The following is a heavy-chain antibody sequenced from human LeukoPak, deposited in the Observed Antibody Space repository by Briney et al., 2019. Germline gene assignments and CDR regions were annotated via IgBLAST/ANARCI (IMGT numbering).Heavy chain of an antibody. CDR3: ARDRTFIDY. V-gene: IGHV4-59*01. J-gene: IGHJ4*02. CDR2: ISDSGST. CDR1: GGSISSSY. Sequence: SETLSLTCTVSGGSISSSYWSWIRQPPGKGLEWIGYISDSGSTNYNPSLKSRVTISVDTSKNQFSLNLSSVTAADTAVYYCARDRTFIDYWGQGTLVTVSS.